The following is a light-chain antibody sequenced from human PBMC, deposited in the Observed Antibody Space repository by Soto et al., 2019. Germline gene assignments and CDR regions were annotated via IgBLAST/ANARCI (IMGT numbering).Light chain of an antibody. Sequence: QSALTQPPSASXSPGQSVTISCXXTXXXVGGYNYVSWYQQHPGKAPKLXXFXXXXXXXXXXDRFSASKSGNTASLTVSGLQAEDEADYYCSSHAGSNNYVFGTGTKVTVL. CDR1: XXXVGGYNY. V-gene: IGLV2-8*01. CDR2: XXX. J-gene: IGLJ1*01. CDR3: SSHAGSNNYV.